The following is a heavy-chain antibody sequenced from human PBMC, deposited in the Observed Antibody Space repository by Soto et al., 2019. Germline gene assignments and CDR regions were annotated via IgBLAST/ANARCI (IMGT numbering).Heavy chain of an antibody. D-gene: IGHD6-6*01. CDR3: ARGRSSPNLDP. CDR2: LIPIFGAA. V-gene: IGHV1-69*01. Sequence: QVQLVQSGAEVRKPGSSVKVSCKISGGTFTNYVISWLRQAPGQGLEWMGGLIPIFGAANLAQKFQGRVTITADESTLTVNMEWSSLTSEDTAVYYCARGRSSPNLDPWGQGTLVTVSS. CDR1: GGTFTNYV. J-gene: IGHJ5*02.